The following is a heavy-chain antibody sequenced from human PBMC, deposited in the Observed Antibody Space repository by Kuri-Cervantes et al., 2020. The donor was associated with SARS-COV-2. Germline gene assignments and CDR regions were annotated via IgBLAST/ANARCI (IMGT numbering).Heavy chain of an antibody. CDR3: ARVSHYDFWSGYYTPDAFDI. V-gene: IGHV1-2*02. CDR1: GYTFTSYA. J-gene: IGHJ3*02. Sequence: ASVKVSCKASGYTFTSYAMNWVRQAPGQGLEWMGWINPKNNDTNYAQNFHGRVTITRDTSISTAYMELSRLRSDDTAVYYCARVSHYDFWSGYYTPDAFDIWGQGTMVTVSS. D-gene: IGHD3-3*01. CDR2: INPKNNDT.